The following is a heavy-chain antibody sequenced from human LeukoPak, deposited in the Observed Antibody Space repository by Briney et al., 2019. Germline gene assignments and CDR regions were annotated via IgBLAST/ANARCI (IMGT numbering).Heavy chain of an antibody. D-gene: IGHD2-15*01. CDR3: ARGGNCSGGSCYSDRGWFDP. CDR1: GGSISSSSYY. J-gene: IGHJ5*02. CDR2: IYYSGST. V-gene: IGHV4-39*01. Sequence: SETLSLTCTVSGGSISSSSYYWGWIRQPPGKGLEWIASIYYSGSTYYNPSLKSRVTISVDTSKNQFSLKLSSVTAADTAVYYCARGGNCSGGSCYSDRGWFDPWGQGTLVTVSS.